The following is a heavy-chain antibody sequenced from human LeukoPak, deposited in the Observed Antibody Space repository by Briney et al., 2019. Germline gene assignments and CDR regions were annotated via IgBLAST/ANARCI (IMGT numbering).Heavy chain of an antibody. D-gene: IGHD1-1*01. V-gene: IGHV3-33*01. CDR2: IWYDGSNK. J-gene: IGHJ4*02. Sequence: GGSLRLSCAASGCTFSSYGRHWVRQAPGKGLEWVAVIWYDGSNKYYADSVKGRFTISRDNSKNTLYLQMNSLRAEDTAVYYCAREDWNDEISGGYFDYWGQGTLVTVSS. CDR1: GCTFSSYG. CDR3: AREDWNDEISGGYFDY.